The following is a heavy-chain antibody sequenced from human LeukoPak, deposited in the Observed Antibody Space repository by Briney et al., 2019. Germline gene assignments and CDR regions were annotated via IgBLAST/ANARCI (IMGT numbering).Heavy chain of an antibody. D-gene: IGHD1-7*01. Sequence: NPSETLSLTCAVYGGSFSGYYWSWIRQPPGKGLEWIGEINHSGSTNYNPSLKSRVTISVDTSKNQFSLKLSSVTAADTAVYYCARGVAWNYAYWGQGTLVTVSS. CDR3: ARGVAWNYAY. V-gene: IGHV4-34*01. CDR2: INHSGST. J-gene: IGHJ4*02. CDR1: GGSFSGYY.